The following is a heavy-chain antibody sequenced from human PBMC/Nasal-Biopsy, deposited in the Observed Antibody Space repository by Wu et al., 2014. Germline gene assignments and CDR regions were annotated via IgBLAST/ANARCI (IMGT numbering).Heavy chain of an antibody. Sequence: TLSLTCTVSGDSLSTYHWNWIRQSPGKGLEWIGETYNDETTNYNPSLESRVVILIDRSRNQFSLSLSSVTAADTAIYYCARDRRHTHGRALGHWGQGILVTVSS. V-gene: IGHV4-59*01. J-gene: IGHJ4*02. CDR2: TYNDETT. CDR1: GDSLSTYH. D-gene: IGHD3-16*01. CDR3: ARDRRHTHGRALGH.